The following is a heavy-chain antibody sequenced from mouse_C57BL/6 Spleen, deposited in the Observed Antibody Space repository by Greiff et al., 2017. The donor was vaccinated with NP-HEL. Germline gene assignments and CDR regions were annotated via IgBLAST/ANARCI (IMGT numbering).Heavy chain of an antibody. J-gene: IGHJ3*01. CDR2: ISSGSSTI. CDR3: ARTESNYGWFAY. CDR1: GFTFSDYG. Sequence: EVKLVESGGGLVKPGGSLKLSCAASGFTFSDYGMHWVRQAPEKWLEWVAYISSGSSTIYYADPVKGRFTIYRDNAKDTLFLPMASLRSEDTAMYYCARTESNYGWFAYWGQGALVTVSA. V-gene: IGHV5-17*01. D-gene: IGHD2-5*01.